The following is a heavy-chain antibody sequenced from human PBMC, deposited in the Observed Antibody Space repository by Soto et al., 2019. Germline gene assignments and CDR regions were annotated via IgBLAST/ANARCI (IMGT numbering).Heavy chain of an antibody. D-gene: IGHD6-13*01. CDR1: GGSFSGYY. CDR3: ARGGRRIAAAGIKAYNWFDP. J-gene: IGHJ5*02. Sequence: PSETLSLTCAVYGGSFSGYYWSWIRQPPGKGLEWIGEINHSGSTNYNPSLKGRVTISVDTSKNQFSLKLSSVTAADTAVYYCARGGRRIAAAGIKAYNWFDPWGQGTLVTVSS. V-gene: IGHV4-34*01. CDR2: INHSGST.